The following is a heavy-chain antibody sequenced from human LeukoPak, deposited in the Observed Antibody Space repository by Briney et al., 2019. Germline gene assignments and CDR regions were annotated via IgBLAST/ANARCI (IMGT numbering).Heavy chain of an antibody. Sequence: GASVKVSCKASGYTFTSYDINWLRQATGQGLEWMGWMNPNSGNTGYAQKFQGRVTMTRNTSISTAYMELSSLRSEDTAVYYCARSKEWLVRRGAFDIWGQGTMVTVSS. J-gene: IGHJ3*02. D-gene: IGHD6-19*01. V-gene: IGHV1-8*01. CDR2: MNPNSGNT. CDR3: ARSKEWLVRRGAFDI. CDR1: GYTFTSYD.